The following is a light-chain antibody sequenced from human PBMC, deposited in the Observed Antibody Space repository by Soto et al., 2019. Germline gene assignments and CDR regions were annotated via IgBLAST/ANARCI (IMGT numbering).Light chain of an antibody. CDR1: NSNIGAGYD. CDR3: QSYDASLSGSV. V-gene: IGLV1-40*01. Sequence: QSVLTQPPSVSGAPGQRVTISCTGSNSNIGAGYDVHWYQQLPGTAPKALIERDNNRASGVPDRFSGSKSGTSGSLAITGLQAEDEADYYCQSYDASLSGSVFGGGTKLTVL. J-gene: IGLJ3*02. CDR2: RDN.